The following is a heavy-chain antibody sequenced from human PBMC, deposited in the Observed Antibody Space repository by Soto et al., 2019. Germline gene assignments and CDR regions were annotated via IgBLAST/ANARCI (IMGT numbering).Heavy chain of an antibody. CDR1: GGSISSYY. CDR3: ARGVSLRYFDCANYYYYGMDV. CDR2: IYYSGST. V-gene: IGHV4-59*01. Sequence: QVQLQESGPGLVKPSETLSLTCTVSGGSISSYYWSWIRQPPGKGLEWIGYIYYSGSTNYNPSLKSRVTISVDTSKNQFSLKLSSVTAADTAAYYCARGVSLRYFDCANYYYYGMDVWGQGTTVTVSS. D-gene: IGHD3-9*01. J-gene: IGHJ6*02.